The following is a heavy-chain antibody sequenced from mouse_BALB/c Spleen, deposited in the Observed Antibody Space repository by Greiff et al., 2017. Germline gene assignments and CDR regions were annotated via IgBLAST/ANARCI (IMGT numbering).Heavy chain of an antibody. D-gene: IGHD2-1*01. CDR1: GYTFTSYV. CDR3: ARWDGNYPYWFDY. V-gene: IGHV1-14*01. Sequence: VQLKESGPELVKPGASVKMSCKASGYTFTSYVMHWVKQKPGQGLEWIGYINPYNDGTKYNEKFKGKATLTSDKSSSTAYMELSSLTSEDSAVYYCARWDGNYPYWFDYWGQGTTLTVSS. CDR2: INPYNDGT. J-gene: IGHJ2*01.